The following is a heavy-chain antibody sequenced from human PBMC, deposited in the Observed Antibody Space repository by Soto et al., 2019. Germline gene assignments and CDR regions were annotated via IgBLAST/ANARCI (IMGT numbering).Heavy chain of an antibody. Sequence: QVQLVQSGAEVKTPGSSVRVSCKTAGRTFLISAIAWVRQAPGQGLEWMGGIIPILGTIHIAQNFQGRVNCPAGRSTSTADMDLSSLRSEDTATYFCARGKEWEHPSSHYYVDYWGQGSQVIVSS. CDR2: IIPILGTI. V-gene: IGHV1-69*06. D-gene: IGHD1-26*01. J-gene: IGHJ4*02. CDR3: ARGKEWEHPSSHYYVDY. CDR1: GRTFLISA.